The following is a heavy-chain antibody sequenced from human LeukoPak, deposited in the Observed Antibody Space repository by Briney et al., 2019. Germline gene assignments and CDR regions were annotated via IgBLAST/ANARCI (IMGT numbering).Heavy chain of an antibody. CDR2: IKWDGSEI. D-gene: IGHD1-26*01. Sequence: PGGSLRLSCAASGFILSSYWMSWVRQAPGKGLEWVANIKWDGSEIHYVDSVKGRFTISRDNAENSLYLQMNSLRAEDTGVYYCARYSGNPASFEYWGQGARVTVSS. J-gene: IGHJ4*02. V-gene: IGHV3-7*01. CDR1: GFILSSYW. CDR3: ARYSGNPASFEY.